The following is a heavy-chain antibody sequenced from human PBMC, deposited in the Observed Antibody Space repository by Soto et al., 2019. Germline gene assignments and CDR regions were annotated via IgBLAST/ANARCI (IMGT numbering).Heavy chain of an antibody. Sequence: QLQLQESGPGLVKPSETLSLTCTVSGGSISSSSYYWGWIRQPPGKGLEWIGSIYYSGSTYYNPSIKSRVTISVDTSKNQFSLKLSSVTAADTAVYYCASQASPYYYYGMDVWGQGTTVTVSS. CDR1: GGSISSSSYY. J-gene: IGHJ6*02. V-gene: IGHV4-39*01. CDR2: IYYSGST. CDR3: ASQASPYYYYGMDV.